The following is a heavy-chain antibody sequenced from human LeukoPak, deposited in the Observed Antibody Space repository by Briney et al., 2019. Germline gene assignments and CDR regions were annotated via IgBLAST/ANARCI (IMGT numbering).Heavy chain of an antibody. V-gene: IGHV3-33*01. CDR1: GFIFNNYG. CDR2: VWDDGTNK. CDR3: PREFLRSFDY. J-gene: IGHJ4*02. Sequence: GRALRLSCAASGFIFNNYGRHWVRQAPGKGLEGVAVVWDDGTNKYYADFVKGRFTISRDNSKNKQYLQINSMRAEDTAVYYCPREFLRSFDYCGQGTMVTVPS. D-gene: IGHD2/OR15-2a*01.